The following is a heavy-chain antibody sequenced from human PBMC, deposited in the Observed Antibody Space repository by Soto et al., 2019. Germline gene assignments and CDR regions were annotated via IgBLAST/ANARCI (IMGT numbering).Heavy chain of an antibody. J-gene: IGHJ6*02. CDR1: GGSISSYY. CDR3: ARAGNQYGVDV. V-gene: IGHV4-4*07. D-gene: IGHD3-10*01. Sequence: QVQLQESGPGLVKPSETLSLTSTVSGGSISSYYWSWIRQSAGKGLEWLGRFYTTGTPDYNPSLKSRLSMSTDTSKNQLSLRLTSVTAADPGVYHCARAGNQYGVDVWGQGTTVTVSS. CDR2: FYTTGTP.